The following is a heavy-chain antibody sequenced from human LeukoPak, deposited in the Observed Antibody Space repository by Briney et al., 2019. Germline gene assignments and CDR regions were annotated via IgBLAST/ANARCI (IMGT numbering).Heavy chain of an antibody. CDR3: ARDNSGYSYGPLNDY. J-gene: IGHJ4*02. CDR2: ISSSGSTI. Sequence: GGSLRLSCAASGFTFSSYEMNWVRQAPGKGLEWVLYISSSGSTIYYADSVKGRFTISRDNAKNSLYLQTNSLRAEDTAVYYCARDNSGYSYGPLNDYWGQGTLVTVSS. D-gene: IGHD5-18*01. V-gene: IGHV3-48*03. CDR1: GFTFSSYE.